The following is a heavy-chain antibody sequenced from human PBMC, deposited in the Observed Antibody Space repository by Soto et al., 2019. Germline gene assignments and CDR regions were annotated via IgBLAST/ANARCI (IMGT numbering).Heavy chain of an antibody. CDR3: ARLHCDSPNCVPLDP. V-gene: IGHV4-39*01. CDR1: GGSIRDDRYY. Sequence: QLQLQESGPGLVKPSETLSLTCTVSGGSIRDDRYYWGWIRQPPGKGLEWIGGIYYSGTSSYNPSLRSRAPMSVDTSKRQLSLRLSSVTAADTAAYYCARLHCDSPNCVPLDPWGQGTLVIVSS. CDR2: IYYSGTS. D-gene: IGHD2-2*01. J-gene: IGHJ5*02.